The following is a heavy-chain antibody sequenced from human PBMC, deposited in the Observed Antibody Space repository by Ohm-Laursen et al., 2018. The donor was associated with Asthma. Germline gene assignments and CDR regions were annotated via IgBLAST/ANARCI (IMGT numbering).Heavy chain of an antibody. J-gene: IGHJ4*02. D-gene: IGHD3-22*01. Sequence: TLSLTCTVSGGSISSGDYYWSWIRQPPGKGLEWIGYIYYSGSTYYNPSLKSRVTISVDTSKNQFSLKLSSVTAADTAVYYCASGTYYYDSSGYYPDYWGQGTLVTVSS. CDR3: ASGTYYYDSSGYYPDY. CDR2: IYYSGST. CDR1: GGSISSGDYY. V-gene: IGHV4-30-4*01.